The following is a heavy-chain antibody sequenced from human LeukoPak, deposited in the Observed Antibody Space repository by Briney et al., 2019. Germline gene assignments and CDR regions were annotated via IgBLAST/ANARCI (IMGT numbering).Heavy chain of an antibody. CDR3: AKGGVFAPAAPFDY. CDR2: ISGSGGST. CDR1: GFTFSSYA. J-gene: IGHJ4*02. D-gene: IGHD2-2*01. Sequence: GGSLRLSCAASGFTFSSYAMSWVRQAPGKGLEWVSAISGSGGSTYYAGSVKGRFTISRDNSKNTLYLQMNSLRAEDTAVYYCAKGGVFAPAAPFDYWGQGTLVTVSS. V-gene: IGHV3-23*01.